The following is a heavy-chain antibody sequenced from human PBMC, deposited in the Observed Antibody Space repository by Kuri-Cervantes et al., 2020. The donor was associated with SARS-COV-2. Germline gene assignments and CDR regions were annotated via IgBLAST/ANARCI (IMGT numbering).Heavy chain of an antibody. V-gene: IGHV3-49*04. CDR1: GFTFGDYA. J-gene: IGHJ4*02. CDR2: IRSKAYGGTT. Sequence: SLKISCTASGFTFGDYAMSWVRQAPGKGLEWVGFIRSKAYGGTTEYAASVKGRFTISRDDSKSIAYLQMNSLKTEDTAVYYCTRDSFWSGYLDYWGQGTLVTVSS. CDR3: TRDSFWSGYLDY. D-gene: IGHD3-3*01.